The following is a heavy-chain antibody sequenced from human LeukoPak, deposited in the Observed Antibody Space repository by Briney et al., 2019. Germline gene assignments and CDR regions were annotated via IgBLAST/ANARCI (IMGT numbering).Heavy chain of an antibody. J-gene: IGHJ6*03. CDR2: INPNSGGT. D-gene: IGHD6-6*01. CDR3: ARGVHRAARRSYYYYYMDV. V-gene: IGHV1-2*02. CDR1: GCTFTGYY. Sequence: EASVKVSCKASGCTFTGYYMHWVREAPGQGLEWMGWINPNSGGTNYAQKFQGRVTMTRDTSISTSYMELSRLRSDDTAVYYCARGVHRAARRSYYYYYMDVWGKGTTVTVSS.